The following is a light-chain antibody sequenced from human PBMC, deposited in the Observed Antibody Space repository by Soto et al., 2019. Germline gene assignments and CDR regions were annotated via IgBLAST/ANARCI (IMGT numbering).Light chain of an antibody. V-gene: IGLV2-23*01. CDR1: SSDVGAYDA. CDR3: CDYAPESTYV. J-gene: IGLJ1*01. CDR2: RGT. Sequence: QSALAQPASVSGSPGQSITISCTGTSSDVGAYDAVSWYQQQPGTAPQVIIYRGTTRPSGVSTRFSGSVSGNTAALTVSGLQDEAESDYFCCDYAPESTYVFGTGTKLTVL.